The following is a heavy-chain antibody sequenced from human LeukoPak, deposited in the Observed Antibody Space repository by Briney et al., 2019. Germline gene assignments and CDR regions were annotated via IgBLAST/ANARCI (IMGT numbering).Heavy chain of an antibody. D-gene: IGHD1-26*01. CDR1: GFTFDDYA. CDR3: AKDSGSQNTDFDY. J-gene: IGHJ4*02. V-gene: IGHV3-9*01. Sequence: GRSLRLSCAASGFTFDDYAMHWVRQAPGKGLEWVSGISWNSGSIGYADSVKGRSTISRDNAKNSLYLQMYSLRAEDTALYYCAKDSGSQNTDFDYWGQGTLVTVSS. CDR2: ISWNSGSI.